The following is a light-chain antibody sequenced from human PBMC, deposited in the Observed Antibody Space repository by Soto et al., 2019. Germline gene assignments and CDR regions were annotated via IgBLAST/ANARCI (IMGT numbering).Light chain of an antibody. CDR2: GVT. J-gene: IGLJ1*01. Sequence: QSVLTQPASVSGSPGQSITISCTGPSXDVGGYDSVSWYQKQPDKAPKLLIYGVTNRPSGVSSRFSGSKSGNTASLTISGLRTDDEADYFCSSYTSRATVVFGTGTKVTVL. CDR3: SSYTSRATVV. V-gene: IGLV2-14*01. CDR1: SXDVGGYDS.